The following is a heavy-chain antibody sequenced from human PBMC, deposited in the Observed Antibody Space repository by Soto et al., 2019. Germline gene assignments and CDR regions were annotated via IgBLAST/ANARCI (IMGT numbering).Heavy chain of an antibody. J-gene: IGHJ3*02. Sequence: ASVKVSCKASGYTLTSYDINWVRQATGQGLEWMGWMNPNSGNTGYAQKFQGRVTMTRNTSISTAYMELSSLRSEDTAVYYCARGNDPSANDAFDIWGQGTMVTVSS. CDR3: ARGNDPSANDAFDI. CDR1: GYTLTSYD. CDR2: MNPNSGNT. V-gene: IGHV1-8*01.